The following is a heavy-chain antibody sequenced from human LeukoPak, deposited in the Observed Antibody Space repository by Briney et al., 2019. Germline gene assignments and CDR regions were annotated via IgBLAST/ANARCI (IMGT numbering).Heavy chain of an antibody. CDR2: IYYSGST. V-gene: IGHV4-59*01. D-gene: IGHD1-1*01. CDR1: GGSISNYY. Sequence: SETLSLTCTVSGGSISNYYWSWIRQPPGKGLEWIGYIYYSGSTNYNPSLKSRVTISVDTSKNQYSLKLSSVTAADTAVYYCARDSTRGPNNWFDPWGQGTLVTVSS. J-gene: IGHJ5*02. CDR3: ARDSTRGPNNWFDP.